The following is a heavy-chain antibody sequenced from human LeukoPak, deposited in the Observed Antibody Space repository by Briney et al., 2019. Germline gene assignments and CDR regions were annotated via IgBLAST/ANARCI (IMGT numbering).Heavy chain of an antibody. CDR2: IYHSGST. D-gene: IGHD2-2*02. V-gene: IGHV4-38-2*02. J-gene: IGHJ5*02. Sequence: PSETLSLTCTVSGYSISSGYYWGWIRQPPGKGLEWIGSIYHSGSTYYNPSLKSRVTISVDTSKNQLSLELSSVTAADTAVYYCARIVVPAAILNWFDPWGQGTLVTVSS. CDR3: ARIVVPAAILNWFDP. CDR1: GYSISSGYY.